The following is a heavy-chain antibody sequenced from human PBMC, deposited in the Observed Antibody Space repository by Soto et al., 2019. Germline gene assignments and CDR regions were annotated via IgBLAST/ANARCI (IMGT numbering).Heavy chain of an antibody. J-gene: IGHJ4*02. D-gene: IGHD2-21*01. CDR1: GFSLSTSGVG. Sequence: QITLKESGPTLVKPTQTLTLTCSFSGFSLSTSGVGVDWIRQPPGKALEWLALIYWDDDKRYSPSPKSRLILAKDTAKYHVVLTILTISPVDTDTYYCAHRQRTVGLGYWGQGTLVTVSS. V-gene: IGHV2-5*02. CDR3: AHRQRTVGLGY. CDR2: IYWDDDK.